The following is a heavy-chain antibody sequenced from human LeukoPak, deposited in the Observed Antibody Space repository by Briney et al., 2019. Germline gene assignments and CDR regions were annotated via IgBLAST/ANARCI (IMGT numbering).Heavy chain of an antibody. V-gene: IGHV3-48*02. D-gene: IGHD4-23*01. J-gene: IGHJ2*01. Sequence: GGSLRLSCAASGFTFRSYSMHWVRQAPGKGLEWLSFISTSSSTIYYADSVKGRFTISRDNAKSSPYLQMNSLRDEDTAVYYCAKTTVVTGYWYFDLWGRGTLVTVSS. CDR1: GFTFRSYS. CDR3: AKTTVVTGYWYFDL. CDR2: ISTSSSTI.